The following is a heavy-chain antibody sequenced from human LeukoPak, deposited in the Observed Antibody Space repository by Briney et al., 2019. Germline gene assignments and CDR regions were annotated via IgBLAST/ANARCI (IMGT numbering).Heavy chain of an antibody. CDR1: GYTFTSYD. V-gene: IGHV1-8*03. CDR3: ARGSYYDFWSGYFPEDAFDI. Sequence: ASVKVSCKASGYTFTSYDINWVRQATGQGLEWMGWMNPNSGNIGYAQKFQGRVTITRNTSISTAYMELSSLRSEDTAVYYCARGSYYDFWSGYFPEDAFDIWGQGTMVTVSS. CDR2: MNPNSGNI. J-gene: IGHJ3*02. D-gene: IGHD3-3*01.